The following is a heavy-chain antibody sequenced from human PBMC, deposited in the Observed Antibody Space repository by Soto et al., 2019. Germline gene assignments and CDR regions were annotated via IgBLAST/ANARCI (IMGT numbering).Heavy chain of an antibody. J-gene: IGHJ5*02. CDR2: ISLYSDGT. CDR3: ARVVPGAEAWFGP. Sequence: QVQLVQSGGEVKRPGASVKVSCKTSGYTFSNYGITWVRQAPGQPLEWLGWISLYSDGTNYAQKFQGRVSMTTDTSTTTAYMELRSLRSDETAVYYGARVVPGAEAWFGPWGQGTLVTVSS. V-gene: IGHV1-18*01. CDR1: GYTFSNYG. D-gene: IGHD2-2*01.